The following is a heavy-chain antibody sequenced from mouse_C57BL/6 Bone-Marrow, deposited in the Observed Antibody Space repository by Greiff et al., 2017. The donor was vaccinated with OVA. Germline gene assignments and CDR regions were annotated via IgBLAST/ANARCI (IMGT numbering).Heavy chain of an antibody. Sequence: VQLQQSGPELVKPGASVKISCKASGYTFTDYYMNWVKQSHGKSLEWIGDINPNNGGTSYNQKFKGKATLTVDKSSSTAYMELRSLTSEDSAVYYCARGGLGLAFFFAYWGQGTLVTVSA. CDR1: GYTFTDYY. J-gene: IGHJ3*01. V-gene: IGHV1-26*01. D-gene: IGHD4-1*01. CDR2: INPNNGGT. CDR3: ARGGLGLAFFFAY.